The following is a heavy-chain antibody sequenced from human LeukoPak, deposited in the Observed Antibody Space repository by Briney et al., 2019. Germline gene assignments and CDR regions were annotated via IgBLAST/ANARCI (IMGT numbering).Heavy chain of an antibody. J-gene: IGHJ4*02. CDR2: IGGSGGST. CDR3: ARSGAPTPDY. Sequence: GGSLRLSCAASGFTFSNYAMSWVRQAPGKGLEWVSGIGGSGGSTNYADSVKGRFTISRDNSKNTLNLQMNSLRAEDTALYYCARSGAPTPDYWGQGTLVIVSS. V-gene: IGHV3-23*01. CDR1: GFTFSNYA. D-gene: IGHD2-15*01.